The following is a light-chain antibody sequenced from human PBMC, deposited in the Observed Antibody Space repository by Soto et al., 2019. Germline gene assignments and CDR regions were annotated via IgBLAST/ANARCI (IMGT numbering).Light chain of an antibody. CDR1: QTISSW. J-gene: IGKJ1*01. V-gene: IGKV1-5*03. CDR3: QHYNSYSEA. CDR2: KAS. Sequence: DIPMTQSPSTLSGSVGDRVTITCRASQTISSWLAWYQQKPGKAPKLLIYKASTLKSGVPSRFSGSGSGTEFTLTISSLQPDDFATYYCQHYNSYSEAFGHGPKVELK.